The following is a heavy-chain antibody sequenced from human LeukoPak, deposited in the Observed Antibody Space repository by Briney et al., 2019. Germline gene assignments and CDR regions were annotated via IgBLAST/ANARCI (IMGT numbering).Heavy chain of an antibody. V-gene: IGHV3-7*01. CDR2: IKQDGSVT. J-gene: IGHJ4*02. CDR1: AFTFSIFS. Sequence: PGGSLRPSCEASAFTFSIFSMTWVRQPAGEWREWVANIKQDGSVTYYVDSVKGRFTISRDNAKKSLYLQMNSLRVEDTAVYYCARDRGGLLGYYDNWGQGTLVTVSS. CDR3: ARDRGGLLGYYDN. D-gene: IGHD2/OR15-2a*01.